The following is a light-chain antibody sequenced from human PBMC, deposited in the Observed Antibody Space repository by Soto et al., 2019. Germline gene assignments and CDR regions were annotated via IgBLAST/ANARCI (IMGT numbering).Light chain of an antibody. CDR2: DVS. CDR3: SSYTSSSTVI. Sequence: QSALTQPASVSGSPGQSITISCTGTSSDVGDYNYVSWYQQHPGDAPKLMIYDVSNRPSGVSNRFSGSKSGNTASLTISGLQAEDEADYYCSSYTSSSTVIFGGGTQLTVL. J-gene: IGLJ2*01. V-gene: IGLV2-14*01. CDR1: SSDVGDYNY.